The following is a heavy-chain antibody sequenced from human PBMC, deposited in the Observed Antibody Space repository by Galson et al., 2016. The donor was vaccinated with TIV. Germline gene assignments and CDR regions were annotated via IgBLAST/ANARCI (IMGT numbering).Heavy chain of an antibody. J-gene: IGHJ3*01. CDR1: GFSFNFYT. CDR2: VSLSGAYT. Sequence: SLRLSCAASGFSFNFYTMSWVRQAPGKGLEWVSSVSLSGAYTYYADSVKGRFSISRDKSKSTLYLLLNSLRVEDTAIYYCAKLGKSGDYSWDAFDVWGQGTMVTVSS. V-gene: IGHV3-23*01. D-gene: IGHD1-26*01. CDR3: AKLGKSGDYSWDAFDV.